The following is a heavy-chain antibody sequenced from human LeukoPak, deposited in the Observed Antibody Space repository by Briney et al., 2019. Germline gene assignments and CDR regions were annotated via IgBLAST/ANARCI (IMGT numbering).Heavy chain of an antibody. CDR3: ARDSSYGSGSYHSL. V-gene: IGHV4-59*01. CDR2: IYYSGST. CDR1: GASISSYY. Sequence: SETLSLTCNVSGASISSYYWSWIRQPPGKGLEWIGYIYYSGSTNYNPSLKSRVTISVDTSKNQFSLKLSSVTAADTAVYYCARDSSYGSGSYHSLWGQGTLVTVSS. J-gene: IGHJ4*02. D-gene: IGHD3-10*01.